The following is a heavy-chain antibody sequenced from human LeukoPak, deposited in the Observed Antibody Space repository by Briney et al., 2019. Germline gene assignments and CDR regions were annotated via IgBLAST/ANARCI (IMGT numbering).Heavy chain of an antibody. J-gene: IGHJ4*02. Sequence: ASVKVSCKASGYTFTSYSISWVRQAPGQGLEWLGWVRGYNGDTNYPQKIQGRVSMTTDTSTTTAYMELRSLTSDDTAVYYCARDGSRKDSTLFDYWGQGTLVIVSS. V-gene: IGHV1-18*01. CDR2: VRGYNGDT. CDR3: ARDGSRKDSTLFDY. CDR1: GYTFTSYS. D-gene: IGHD6-13*01.